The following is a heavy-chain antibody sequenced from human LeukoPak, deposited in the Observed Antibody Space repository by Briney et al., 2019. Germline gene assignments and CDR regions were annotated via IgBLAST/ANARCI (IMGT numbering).Heavy chain of an antibody. Sequence: PSETLSLTCTVSGGSISSSSYYWGWIRQPPGKGLEWIGSIYYSGSTYYNPSLKSRVTISVDTSKNQFSLKLSSVTAADTAVYYCARGSNYASVFQLAYYYYYMDVWGKGTTVTVSS. CDR3: ARGSNYASVFQLAYYYYYMDV. V-gene: IGHV4-39*07. D-gene: IGHD4-11*01. CDR1: GGSISSSSYY. CDR2: IYYSGST. J-gene: IGHJ6*03.